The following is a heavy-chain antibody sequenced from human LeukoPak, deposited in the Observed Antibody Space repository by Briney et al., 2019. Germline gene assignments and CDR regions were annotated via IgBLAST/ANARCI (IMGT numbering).Heavy chain of an antibody. CDR2: ISYSGST. CDR1: GRSISSYY. J-gene: IGHJ5*02. V-gene: IGHV4-59*01. CDR3: AREPGFDSSGYLNWFDP. Sequence: SETLSRTCTVSGRSISSYYWSWIRQPPGKGLEWIACISYSGSTKYNPSLKSRVTISVDTSKNQLSLKLSSVTAADTAVYYCAREPGFDSSGYLNWFDPWGQGTLVTVS. D-gene: IGHD3-22*01.